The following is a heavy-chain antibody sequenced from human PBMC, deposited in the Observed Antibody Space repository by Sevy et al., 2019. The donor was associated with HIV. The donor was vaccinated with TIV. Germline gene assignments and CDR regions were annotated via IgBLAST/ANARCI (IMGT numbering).Heavy chain of an antibody. J-gene: IGHJ4*02. V-gene: IGHV4-34*01. D-gene: IGHD3-22*01. CDR2: INHSGST. CDR3: ARGRYYYDSSAHTEGYFDY. CDR1: GGSFSGYY. Sequence: SETLSLTCAVYGGSFSGYYWSWIRQPPGKGLEWIGEINHSGSTNYNPSLKSRVTISVDTSKNQFSLKLSSVTAADTAVYYCARGRYYYDSSAHTEGYFDYWGQGTLVTVSS.